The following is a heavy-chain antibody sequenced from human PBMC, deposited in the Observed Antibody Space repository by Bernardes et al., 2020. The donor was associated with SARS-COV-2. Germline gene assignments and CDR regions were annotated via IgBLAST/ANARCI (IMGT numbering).Heavy chain of an antibody. J-gene: IGHJ4*02. Sequence: GGSLRLSCAASGFTFRNYWMAWARQAPGGGLEWVANIRQDGSEEHFADSVKGRFTISRDNGMNSLYLQMNDLRVEDTAVYYCARMEYCHTICSDYFDSWGQGTRVTVSP. D-gene: IGHD1-1*01. CDR2: IRQDGSEE. CDR3: ARMEYCHTICSDYFDS. CDR1: GFTFRNYW. V-gene: IGHV3-7*01.